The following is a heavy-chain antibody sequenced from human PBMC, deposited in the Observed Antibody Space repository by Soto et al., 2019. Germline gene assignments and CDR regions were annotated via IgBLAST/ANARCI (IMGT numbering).Heavy chain of an antibody. CDR2: IYYSGST. Sequence: SQTLSLTCTVSGGSISSSSYYWGWIRQPPGKGLEWIGSIYYSGSTYYNPSLKSRVTISVDTSKTQFSLKLSAVTAADTAVYYCARSHPMDTAMVGVFDYWGQGTLVTVSS. J-gene: IGHJ4*02. CDR1: GGSISSSSYY. V-gene: IGHV4-39*01. CDR3: ARSHPMDTAMVGVFDY. D-gene: IGHD5-18*01.